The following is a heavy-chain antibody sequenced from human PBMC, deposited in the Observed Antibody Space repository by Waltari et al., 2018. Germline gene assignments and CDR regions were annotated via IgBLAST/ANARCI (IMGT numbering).Heavy chain of an antibody. CDR2: IYSGGSST. CDR1: GFTFSNYA. D-gene: IGHD6-6*01. Sequence: EVQLLESGGGLVQPGWSLRLACAASGFTFSNYAMTWVPEAPGKGLEWVSIIYSGGSSTYYADSVKGRFTISRDNSENTLFLHMSSLRAEDTAVYYCARRVNSSSRVFDYWGQGTLVTVSS. V-gene: IGHV3-23*03. CDR3: ARRVNSSSRVFDY. J-gene: IGHJ4*02.